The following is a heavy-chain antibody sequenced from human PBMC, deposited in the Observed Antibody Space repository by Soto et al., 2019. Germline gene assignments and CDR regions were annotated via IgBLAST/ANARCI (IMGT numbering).Heavy chain of an antibody. CDR2: INPSGGSS. CDR3: ARDNDGIAVAGXY. CDR1: GYTFTSYY. J-gene: IGHJ4*02. Sequence: ASVKVSCKASGYTFTSYYIHWVRQAPGQGLEWMGIINPSGGSSSYAQKFQGRVTMTTDTSTSTVYMELSSLRSEDTAMYYCARDNDGIAVAGXYWGQGTLVTVSS. V-gene: IGHV1-46*01. D-gene: IGHD6-19*01.